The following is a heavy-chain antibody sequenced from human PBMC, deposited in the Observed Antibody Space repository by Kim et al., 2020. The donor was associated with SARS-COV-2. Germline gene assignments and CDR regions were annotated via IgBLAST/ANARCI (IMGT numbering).Heavy chain of an antibody. Sequence: GGSLRLSCAASGFTVSSNYMSWVRQAPGKGLEWVSVIYSGGSTYYADSVKGRFTISRHNSKNTLYLQMNSLRTEDTAVYYCARDLGYCSGGSCQEDYWGQGTLVTVSS. CDR2: IYSGGST. D-gene: IGHD2-15*01. J-gene: IGHJ4*02. CDR1: GFTVSSNY. V-gene: IGHV3-53*04. CDR3: ARDLGYCSGGSCQEDY.